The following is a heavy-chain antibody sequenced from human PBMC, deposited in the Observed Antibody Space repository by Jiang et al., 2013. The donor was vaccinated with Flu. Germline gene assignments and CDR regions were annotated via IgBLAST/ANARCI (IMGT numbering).Heavy chain of an antibody. CDR2: ISYSGGT. CDR1: GGSINSGGYY. Sequence: PGLVKPSQTLSLTCNVSGGSINSGGYYWSWVRQFPGKGLEWMGYISYSGGTHYNPSLKSRPTISVDTSKSQFSLRLNSVTAADTAVYFCARGRGYSGFKPHFFDSWGQGTLVTRLL. J-gene: IGHJ4*02. D-gene: IGHD5-12*01. V-gene: IGHV4-31*03. CDR3: ARGRGYSGFKPHFFDS.